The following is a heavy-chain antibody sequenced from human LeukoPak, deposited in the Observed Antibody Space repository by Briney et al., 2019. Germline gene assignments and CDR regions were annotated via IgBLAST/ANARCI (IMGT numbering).Heavy chain of an antibody. CDR2: IYTSGTT. D-gene: IGHD2-2*01. CDR1: GGSISSGSYY. J-gene: IGHJ3*02. V-gene: IGHV4-61*02. Sequence: PSETLSLTCTVSGGSISSGSYYWSWIRQPAGKGLEWIGRIYTSGTTNYNPSLKSRVTISVDTSKNQFSLKLSSVTAADTAVYYCVRVVPAASDAFDIWGQGTMVTVSS. CDR3: VRVVPAASDAFDI.